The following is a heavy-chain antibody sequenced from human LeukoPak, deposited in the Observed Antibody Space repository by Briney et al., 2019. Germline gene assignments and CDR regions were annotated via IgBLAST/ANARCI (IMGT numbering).Heavy chain of an antibody. CDR2: FSSGGSA. J-gene: IGHJ4*02. CDR1: GGSISSSSYY. D-gene: IGHD1-7*01. V-gene: IGHV4-39*07. Sequence: SETLSLTCIVPGGSISSSSYYWAWMRPSPGKGLEWIGTFSSGGSAYYNPSLTSRVSISKDTSDNQFSLRLYSVTAADTAVYYCARKQTGTMYDVWGQGTQVTVSS. CDR3: ARKQTGTMYDV.